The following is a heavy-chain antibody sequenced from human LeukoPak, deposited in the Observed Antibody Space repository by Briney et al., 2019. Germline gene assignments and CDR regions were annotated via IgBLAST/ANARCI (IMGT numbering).Heavy chain of an antibody. D-gene: IGHD6-13*01. V-gene: IGHV3-23*01. Sequence: SGGSLRLSCAASGFTFSSCVMSWVRQAPGKGLEWVSTISGSGRSTYYADSVKGRFTISRDDSKNTLYLQMNNLRAEDTAIYYCAKEIGSSWNNYYYGMDVWGQGTTVTVSS. CDR3: AKEIGSSWNNYYYGMDV. CDR2: ISGSGRST. CDR1: GFTFSSCV. J-gene: IGHJ6*02.